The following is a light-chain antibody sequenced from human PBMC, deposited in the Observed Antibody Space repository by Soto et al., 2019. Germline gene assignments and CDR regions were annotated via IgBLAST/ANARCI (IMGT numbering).Light chain of an antibody. V-gene: IGKV1-39*01. J-gene: IGKJ5*01. Sequence: DIQMTQTPSTLSASVGDRVTITCRASQNIHVYLNWYQQKPGKAPKLLIYSASNLQTGAPSRFSVSGSWTDFTLTISSLQPEDFATYYCQQSSKTLITFGQGTRLDMK. CDR3: QQSSKTLIT. CDR2: SAS. CDR1: QNIHVY.